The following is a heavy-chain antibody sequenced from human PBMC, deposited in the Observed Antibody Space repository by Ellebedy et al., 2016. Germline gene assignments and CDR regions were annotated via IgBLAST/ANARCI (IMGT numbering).Heavy chain of an antibody. Sequence: GESLKISCAVSGFTVSTNYMSWVRQAPGNGLEWVAIIYRTGTTFYPDSAKGRFTISRDNSKNTLYLQMNSLRVEDTAVYYCAGDTRGITAAGTSLHYWGQGTLVTVS. CDR3: AGDTRGITAAGTSLHY. J-gene: IGHJ4*02. D-gene: IGHD6-13*01. CDR2: IYRTGTT. CDR1: GFTVSTNY. V-gene: IGHV3-53*01.